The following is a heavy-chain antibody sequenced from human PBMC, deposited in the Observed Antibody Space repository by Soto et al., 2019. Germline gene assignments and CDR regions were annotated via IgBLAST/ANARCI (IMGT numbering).Heavy chain of an antibody. D-gene: IGHD6-13*01. V-gene: IGHV3-23*01. CDR2: ISGSGGST. CDR1: GFTFSNYA. Sequence: EVQLLESGGGLVQPGGSLRLSCAASGFTFSNYAMTWVRQAPGKGLECVSGISGSGGSTYYADSVKGRFTISRDNSKNTLYLQMNSLRDEDTAIYYCAKGSSWYPYSDYWGQGTLVTVSS. CDR3: AKGSSWYPYSDY. J-gene: IGHJ4*02.